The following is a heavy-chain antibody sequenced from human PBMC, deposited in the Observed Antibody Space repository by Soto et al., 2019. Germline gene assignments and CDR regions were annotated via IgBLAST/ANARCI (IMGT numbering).Heavy chain of an antibody. CDR1: GYTFTSYA. Sequence: QVQLVQSGAEVKKPGASVKVSCKASGYTFTSYAMHWVRQAPGQRLEWMGWINAGNGNTKYSQKFQGRVTITRDTSASTAYMELSSLRSEDTAVYYCARDHGRLLLPYYFDYWGQGTLVTVSS. D-gene: IGHD3-10*01. V-gene: IGHV1-3*01. CDR2: INAGNGNT. J-gene: IGHJ4*02. CDR3: ARDHGRLLLPYYFDY.